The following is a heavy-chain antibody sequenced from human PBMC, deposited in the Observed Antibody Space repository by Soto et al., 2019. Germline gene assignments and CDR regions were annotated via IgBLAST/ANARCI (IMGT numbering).Heavy chain of an antibody. J-gene: IGHJ3*02. CDR2: IVVGSGNT. Sequence: SVKVSCKASGFIFTSSAMQWVRQARGQRLEWIGWIVVGSGNTNYAQKFQERVTITRDMSTSTAYMELSSLRSEDTAVYYCAAGSDILTGYPAAFDIWGQGTMVTVSS. CDR1: GFIFTSSA. CDR3: AAGSDILTGYPAAFDI. D-gene: IGHD3-9*01. V-gene: IGHV1-58*02.